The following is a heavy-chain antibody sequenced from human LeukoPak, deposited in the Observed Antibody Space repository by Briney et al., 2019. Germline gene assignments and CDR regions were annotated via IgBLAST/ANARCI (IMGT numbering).Heavy chain of an antibody. CDR3: VKGTPLGY. D-gene: IGHD3-16*01. J-gene: IGHJ4*02. Sequence: PGGSLRLSCAASGFTFDDYAMHWVRQTPGKGLEWVSYISWNGDGIDYADSVKGRFTISRDNAKNSLYLQMNSLRPEDTVLYYCVKGTPLGYWGQGTLVTVSS. CDR2: ISWNGDGI. V-gene: IGHV3-9*01. CDR1: GFTFDDYA.